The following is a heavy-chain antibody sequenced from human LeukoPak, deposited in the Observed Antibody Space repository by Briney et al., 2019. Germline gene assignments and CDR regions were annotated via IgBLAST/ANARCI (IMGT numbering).Heavy chain of an antibody. D-gene: IGHD6-19*01. V-gene: IGHV5-10-1*01. CDR1: GYIFTSYW. Sequence: GGSLKISCKASGYIFTSYWISWVRQMPGKGLEWMGRIDPSDSYTNYSPAFQGHVTISADKSISTAYLQWSSLKASDTAMYYCARPHSSGWYEAYWGQGTLVTVSS. J-gene: IGHJ4*02. CDR3: ARPHSSGWYEAY. CDR2: IDPSDSYT.